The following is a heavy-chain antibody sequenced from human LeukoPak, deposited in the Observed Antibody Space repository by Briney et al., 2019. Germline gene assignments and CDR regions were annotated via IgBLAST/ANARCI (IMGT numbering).Heavy chain of an antibody. CDR2: ISGSGSST. D-gene: IGHD1-26*01. J-gene: IGHJ4*02. V-gene: IGHV3-23*01. CDR3: ANTYIVGATMYYFDY. CDR1: GFTFSSYA. Sequence: GGSLRLSCAASGFTFSSYAMSWIRQAPGKGLEWVSVISGSGSSTYYADSVKGRFTISRDNSKNTLYLQMNSLRAEDTAVYYCANTYIVGATMYYFDYWGQGTLVTVSS.